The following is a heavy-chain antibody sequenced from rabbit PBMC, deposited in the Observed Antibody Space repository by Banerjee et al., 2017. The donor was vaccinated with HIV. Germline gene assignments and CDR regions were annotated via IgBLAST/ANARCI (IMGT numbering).Heavy chain of an antibody. V-gene: IGHV1S45*01. CDR1: GFSFSSNYW. J-gene: IGHJ4*01. CDR3: ARGDYPGYGDAINL. CDR2: IYTGSGGTT. Sequence: QEQLEESGGDLVKPGASLTLTCTASGFSFSSNYWISWVRQAPGKGLEWIACIYTGSGGTTYYANWAKGRFTISKTSSTTVTLQMTSLTAADTATYFCARGDYPGYGDAINLWGQGTLVTVS. D-gene: IGHD7-1*01.